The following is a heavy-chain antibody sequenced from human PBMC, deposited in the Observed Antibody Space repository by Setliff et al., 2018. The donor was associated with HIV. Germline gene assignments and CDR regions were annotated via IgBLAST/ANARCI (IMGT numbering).Heavy chain of an antibody. Sequence: GGSLRLSCAASGFTFSSYWMSWVRQAPGKGLEWVANIKQDGSEKYYVDSVKGRFTTSRDNAKNSLYLQMNSLRAEDTAVYYCAKAVGGGYAGYFDYWGQGTLVTVSS. J-gene: IGHJ4*02. CDR2: IKQDGSEK. V-gene: IGHV3-7*01. CDR1: GFTFSSYW. D-gene: IGHD5-12*01. CDR3: AKAVGGGYAGYFDY.